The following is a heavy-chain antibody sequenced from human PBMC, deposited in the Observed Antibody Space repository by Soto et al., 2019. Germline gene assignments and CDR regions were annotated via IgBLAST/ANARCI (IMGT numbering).Heavy chain of an antibody. CDR3: AKDRGYSYGYSFYYYYYYGMDV. V-gene: IGHV3-30*18. CDR2: ISYDGSNK. J-gene: IGHJ6*02. D-gene: IGHD5-18*01. Sequence: GGSLRLSCAASGLTFSSYGMHWVRQAPGKGLEWVAVISYDGSNKYYADSVKGRFTISRDNSKNTLYLQMNSLRAEDTAVYYCAKDRGYSYGYSFYYYYYYGMDVWGQGTTVTVSS. CDR1: GLTFSSYG.